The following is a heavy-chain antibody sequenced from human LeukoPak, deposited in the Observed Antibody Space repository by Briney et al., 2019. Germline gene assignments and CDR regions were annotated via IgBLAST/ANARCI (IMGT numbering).Heavy chain of an antibody. Sequence: ASVKVSCKASGYTFTSYYMHWVRQAPGQGLEWMGIINPSGGSTSYAQKFQGRVTMTRDTSTSTVYMELGSLRSEDTAVYYCARTGLIGTWLDCSSTSCHQGRGAFDYWGQGTLVTVSS. J-gene: IGHJ4*02. CDR3: ARTGLIGTWLDCSSTSCHQGRGAFDY. CDR1: GYTFTSYY. CDR2: INPSGGST. D-gene: IGHD2-2*01. V-gene: IGHV1-46*01.